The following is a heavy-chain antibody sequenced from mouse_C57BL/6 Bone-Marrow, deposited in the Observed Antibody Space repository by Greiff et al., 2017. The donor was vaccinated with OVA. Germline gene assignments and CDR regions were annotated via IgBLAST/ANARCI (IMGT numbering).Heavy chain of an antibody. CDR3: AFYGNYFWCAD. J-gene: IGHJ3*01. Sequence: QVQLQQPGAELVKPGASVKMSCKASGYTFTSYWLTWVKPRPGQGLEWIGDIYPGSGSTNYNEKFKSKATLTVDTSSSTAYMQLSSLTSEDSAVYYCAFYGNYFWCADWGQGTLVTVSA. CDR1: GYTFTSYW. CDR2: IYPGSGST. V-gene: IGHV1-55*01. D-gene: IGHD2-1*01.